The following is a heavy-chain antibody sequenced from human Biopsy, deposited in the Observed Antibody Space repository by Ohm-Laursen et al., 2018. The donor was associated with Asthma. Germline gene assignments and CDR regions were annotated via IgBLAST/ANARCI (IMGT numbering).Heavy chain of an antibody. D-gene: IGHD4-17*01. CDR2: HDHEEGGT. Sequence: ASVKVSCKISGYSLTDLSMHWVRQAPGQGLEWLGGHDHEEGGTENARRFQGRVTMTEDTSTDTAYMELSSLSSDDTAVYYCASDFPKDYVRYNFQFWGQGTLVTVSS. J-gene: IGHJ4*02. CDR1: GYSLTDLS. CDR3: ASDFPKDYVRYNFQF. V-gene: IGHV1-24*01.